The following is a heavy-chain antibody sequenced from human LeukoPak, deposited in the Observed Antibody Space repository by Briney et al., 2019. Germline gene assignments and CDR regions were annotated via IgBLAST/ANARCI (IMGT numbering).Heavy chain of an antibody. CDR1: GGSISSFY. J-gene: IGHJ4*02. CDR3: ASGGRGEAANLDY. CDR2: IYYSGST. D-gene: IGHD2-15*01. Sequence: SETLSLTCIVSGGSISSFYWSWIRQPPGKRLEWIGYIYYSGSTNYNPSLQSRVTISVDTSKNQFSLKLSSVTAADTAVYYCASGGRGEAANLDYWGQGTLVTVSS. V-gene: IGHV4-59*01.